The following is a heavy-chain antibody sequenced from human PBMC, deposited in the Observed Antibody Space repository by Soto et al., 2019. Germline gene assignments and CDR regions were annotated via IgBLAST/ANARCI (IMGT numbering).Heavy chain of an antibody. CDR1: GGSISSYY. D-gene: IGHD5-12*01. J-gene: IGHJ4*02. Sequence: SETLSLTCTVSGGSISSYYWSWIRQPPGKGLEWIGYIYYSGSTNYNPSLKSRVTISVDTSKNQFSLKLSSVTAADTAVYYCARVKSSGYSGYDHFDYWGQGTLVTVSS. CDR3: ARVKSSGYSGYDHFDY. CDR2: IYYSGST. V-gene: IGHV4-59*01.